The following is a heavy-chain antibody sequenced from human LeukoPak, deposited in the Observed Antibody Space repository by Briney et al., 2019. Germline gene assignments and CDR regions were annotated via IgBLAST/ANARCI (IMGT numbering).Heavy chain of an antibody. V-gene: IGHV1-46*01. Sequence: ASVKVSCTASGYTFTIYYMHWVRQAPGQGLEWMGIINPSGGSTSYAQKFQGRVTMTRDTSTSTVYMELSSLRSEDTAVYYCARSKGTCSTSCYYFDYWGQGTLVTVSS. CDR1: GYTFTIYY. J-gene: IGHJ4*02. CDR3: ARSKGTCSTSCYYFDY. D-gene: IGHD2-2*01. CDR2: INPSGGST.